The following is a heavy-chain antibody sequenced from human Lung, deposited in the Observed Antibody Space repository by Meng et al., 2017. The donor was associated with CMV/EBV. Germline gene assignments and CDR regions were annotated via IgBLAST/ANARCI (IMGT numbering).Heavy chain of an antibody. J-gene: IGHJ4*02. CDR1: GFTVSSYS. CDR3: ARAQVYYFDY. D-gene: IGHD2-8*01. Sequence: LSCAASGFTVSSYSMNWVRQAPGKGLEWVSSISSSSSYIYYADSVKGRFTISRDNAKNSLYLQMSSLRAEDTAVYYCARAQVYYFDYWGQGTLVTVSS. CDR2: ISSSSSYI. V-gene: IGHV3-21*06.